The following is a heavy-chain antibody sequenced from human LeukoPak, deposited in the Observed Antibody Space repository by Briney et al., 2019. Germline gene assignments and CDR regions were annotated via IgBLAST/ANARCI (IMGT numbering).Heavy chain of an antibody. V-gene: IGHV4-34*01. J-gene: IGHJ4*02. CDR2: INHSGST. D-gene: IGHD3/OR15-3a*01. Sequence: SETLSLTCAVYGGSFSGYYWSWIRQPPGKGLEWIGEINHSGSTNYNPSLKSRVTISVDTSKSQFSLKLTSVTAADTAVYYCARDPRTVAYYFDFWGQGRLVTVSS. CDR3: ARDPRTVAYYFDF. CDR1: GGSFSGYY.